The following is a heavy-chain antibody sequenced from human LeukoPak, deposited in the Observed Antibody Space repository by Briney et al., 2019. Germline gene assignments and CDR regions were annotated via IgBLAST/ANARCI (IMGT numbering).Heavy chain of an antibody. CDR3: ARRFGY. J-gene: IGHJ4*02. CDR2: IGSTGSTI. CDR1: GFTFSNYD. V-gene: IGHV3-48*03. Sequence: GGSLRLSCAVSGFTFSNYDMNWVRQAPGKGLEWISQIGSTGSTIYYADSVKGRFTISRDNAKNSLYLQMSSLRAEDTAVYYCARRFGYWGQGTLVTVSS.